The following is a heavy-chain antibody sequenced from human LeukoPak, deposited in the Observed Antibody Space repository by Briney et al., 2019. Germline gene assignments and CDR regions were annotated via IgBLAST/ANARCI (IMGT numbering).Heavy chain of an antibody. CDR1: GYSFTSYW. J-gene: IGHJ3*02. CDR3: AKLIYDSSRRPGTRGAFDI. V-gene: IGHV5-51*01. D-gene: IGHD3-22*01. Sequence: GESLKISCKGSGYSFTSYWIGWVRQMPGKGLEWMGIIYPGDSDTRYSPSFQGQVTISADKSISTAYLQWSSLKASDTAMYYCAKLIYDSSRRPGTRGAFDIWGQGTMVTVSS. CDR2: IYPGDSDT.